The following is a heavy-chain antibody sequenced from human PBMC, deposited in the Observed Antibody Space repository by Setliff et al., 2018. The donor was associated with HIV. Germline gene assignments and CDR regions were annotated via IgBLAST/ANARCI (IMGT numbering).Heavy chain of an antibody. V-gene: IGHV3-7*01. D-gene: IGHD6-13*01. Sequence: GGSLRLSCAASGFTVSSNYMSWVRQAPGKGLEWMANIKEDGSEKYYVDSVKGRFTISRDNTKNSLYLQLNSLRAEDTAVYYCARDHATSSWFTALLDYWGQGALVTVSS. CDR1: GFTVSSNY. CDR2: IKEDGSEK. CDR3: ARDHATSSWFTALLDY. J-gene: IGHJ4*02.